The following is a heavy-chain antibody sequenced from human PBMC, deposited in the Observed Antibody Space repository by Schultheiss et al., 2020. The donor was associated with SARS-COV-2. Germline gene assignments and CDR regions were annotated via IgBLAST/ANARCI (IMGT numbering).Heavy chain of an antibody. CDR3: ARRRDYYFDY. Sequence: GESLKISCKASGYTFTGYYMHWVRQAPGQGLEWMGWINPNSGGTNYAQNFQGWVTMTRDTSISTAYMELSRLRSDDTAVYYCARRRDYYFDYWGQGTLVTVSS. CDR2: INPNSGGT. J-gene: IGHJ4*02. D-gene: IGHD5-24*01. CDR1: GYTFTGYY. V-gene: IGHV1-2*04.